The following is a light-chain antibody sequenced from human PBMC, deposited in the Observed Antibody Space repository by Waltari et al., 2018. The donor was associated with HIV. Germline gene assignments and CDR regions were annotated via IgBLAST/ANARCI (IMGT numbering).Light chain of an antibody. J-gene: IGLJ1*01. V-gene: IGLV2-11*01. CDR3: CSYAGRFTYV. CDR1: TVGNYVL. CDR2: DVN. Sequence: QSALTQPRSVSGSPGQSVTISCTGTTVGNYVLGSWYQQYPGKAPKVLIYDVNKRPAGVPDRFSGSKSFNTASLTISGLQPEDEADYFCCSYAGRFTYVFGTGTKVTVL.